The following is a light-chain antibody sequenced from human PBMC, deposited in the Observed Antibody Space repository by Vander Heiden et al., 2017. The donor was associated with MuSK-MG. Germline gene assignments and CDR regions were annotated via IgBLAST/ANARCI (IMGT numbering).Light chain of an antibody. J-gene: IGLJ2*01. CDR3: QSYDRRRSDHVV. CDR2: GNS. CDR1: SSNSGAGYD. Sequence: QSVLTQPPSVSGAPGQTVTISCTGSSSNSGAGYDVHWYQQRPGTTPKLLIYGNSNRPSGVPDRFSGSKSGSSAAMAITGLQAGDEADYYCQSYDRRRSDHVVFGGGTKLTVL. V-gene: IGLV1-40*01.